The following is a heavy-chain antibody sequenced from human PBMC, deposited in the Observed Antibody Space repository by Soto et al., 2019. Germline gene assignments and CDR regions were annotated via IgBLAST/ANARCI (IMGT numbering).Heavy chain of an antibody. CDR1: GFTFSTYA. CDR3: EKGYCGGGRCYDLDNWFDS. V-gene: IGHV3-23*01. CDR2: IGDSEGETT. J-gene: IGHJ5*01. D-gene: IGHD2-15*01. Sequence: EVQLLESGGGLVQPGGSLRLSCADSGFTFSTYAMTWVRQAPGKGPEWVSRIGDSEGETTHYADSVKGRFTISRDNAKNTLYLQMNSLRFEDTDIYYCEKGYCGGGRCYDLDNWFDSWGQGTRGTVSS.